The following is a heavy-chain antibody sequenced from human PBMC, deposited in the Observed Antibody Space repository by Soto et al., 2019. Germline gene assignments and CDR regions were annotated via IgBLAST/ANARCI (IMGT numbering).Heavy chain of an antibody. V-gene: IGHV1-18*01. CDR2: ISASTRNT. CDR1: GYTFTNYA. Sequence: QVQLVQSGAEVKKPGASVKVSCQVSGYTFTNYAISWVRQAPGQGLEWMGWISASTRNTDQAQNFQGRVTMTIDTSTNTANMELRSLRSDDTAVYYCARCYCSVGSCYACWHFDLWGRGTLVTVSS. D-gene: IGHD2-15*01. CDR3: ARCYCSVGSCYACWHFDL. J-gene: IGHJ2*01.